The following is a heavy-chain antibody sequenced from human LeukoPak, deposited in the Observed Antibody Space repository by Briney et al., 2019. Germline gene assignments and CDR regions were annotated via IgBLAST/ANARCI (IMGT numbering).Heavy chain of an antibody. D-gene: IGHD2-2*02. CDR1: GFTFTTYG. Sequence: PVGALRLSCTPSGFTFTTYGMHRVRQAPGKGREWVAVIWYDGVNKYYADSVKGRFTISRDNSKTPLYLQMKSLRAEDTAVYYCARDAYPHCTYSSCYTGYFDHWGQGTLVTVSS. CDR2: IWYDGVNK. CDR3: ARDAYPHCTYSSCYTGYFDH. J-gene: IGHJ4*02. V-gene: IGHV3-33*01.